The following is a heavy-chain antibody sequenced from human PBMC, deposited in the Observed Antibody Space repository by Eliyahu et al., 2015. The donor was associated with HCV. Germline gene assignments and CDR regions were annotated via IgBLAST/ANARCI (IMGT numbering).Heavy chain of an antibody. CDR3: ARTGWNYEAYYYGMDV. CDR2: IDWDDDX. J-gene: IGHJ6*02. Sequence: QVTLRESGPALVKPTQTLTLTCTFSGFSLSTXGMCVXWIRXPPGKALEWLARIDWDDDXXYSTSLKTRLTISKDTSKNQVVLTMTNMDPVDTATYYCARTGWNYEAYYYGMDVWGQGTTVTVSS. V-gene: IGHV2-70*15. D-gene: IGHD1-7*01. CDR1: GFSLSTXGMC.